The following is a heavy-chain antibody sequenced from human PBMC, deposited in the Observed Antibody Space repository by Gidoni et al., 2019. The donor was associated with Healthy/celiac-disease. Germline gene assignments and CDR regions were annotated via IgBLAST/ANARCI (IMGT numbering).Heavy chain of an antibody. D-gene: IGHD3-10*01. CDR1: GYTFTSYD. CDR2: VSSNSGNT. J-gene: IGHJ4*02. V-gene: IGHV1-8*01. CDR3: ARRDGADY. Sequence: QVQLVQSGAEVKKPGASVQVSSKASGYTFTSYDINWVRQATGQGLEWMGWVSSNSGNTGYAQKFQCRVTMTRNTSISTAYMELSSLKSEDTAVYDCARRDGADYWGQGTLVTVSS.